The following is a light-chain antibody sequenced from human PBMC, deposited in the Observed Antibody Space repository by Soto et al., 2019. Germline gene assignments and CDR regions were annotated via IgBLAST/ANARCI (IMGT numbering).Light chain of an antibody. Sequence: QSALTQPASVSGSPGQSITISCTGTRSDVGTYNFVSWYQQHPGKAPKVLIYGVSNRPSGVSDRFSGSRSGNTASLTISGLQPDDEAVYYCGSFTSASTRVFGTGTKLTVL. CDR2: GVS. CDR3: GSFTSASTRV. CDR1: RSDVGTYNF. J-gene: IGLJ1*01. V-gene: IGLV2-14*03.